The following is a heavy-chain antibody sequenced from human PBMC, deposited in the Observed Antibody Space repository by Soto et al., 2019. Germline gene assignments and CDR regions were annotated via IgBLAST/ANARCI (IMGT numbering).Heavy chain of an antibody. CDR2: ISAYNGNT. CDR3: ARDTSLYCSGGSCYLYNDAFDI. J-gene: IGHJ3*02. CDR1: GYTFTSYG. V-gene: IGHV1-18*01. D-gene: IGHD2-15*01. Sequence: ASVKVSCKASGYTFTSYGISWVRQAPGQGLEWMGWISAYNGNTNYAQKLQGRITMTTDTSTSTAYMELRSLRSDDTAVYYCARDTSLYCSGGSCYLYNDAFDIWGQGTMVTVSS.